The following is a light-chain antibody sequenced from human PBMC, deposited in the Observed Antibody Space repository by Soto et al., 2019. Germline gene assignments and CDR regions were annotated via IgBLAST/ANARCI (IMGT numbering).Light chain of an antibody. CDR2: YDD. CDR3: AAWDDSRNGWV. J-gene: IGLJ3*02. Sequence: QSVLTQPPSVSEAPRQRVTISCSGSSSNTGTNAVNWYQQLPGKAPKLLIYYDDLLPSGVSDRFSGSKSGTSASLAISGLQSEDEADYYCAAWDDSRNGWVFGGGTKLTV. V-gene: IGLV1-36*01. CDR1: SSNTGTNA.